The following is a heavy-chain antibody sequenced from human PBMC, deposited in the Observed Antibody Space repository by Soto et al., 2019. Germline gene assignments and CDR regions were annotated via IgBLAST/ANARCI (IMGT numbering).Heavy chain of an antibody. D-gene: IGHD3-22*01. V-gene: IGHV3-23*01. CDR2: ISGSGDGT. CDR1: GFTFISYA. J-gene: IGHJ4*02. Sequence: EVQLLESGGGLVQPGGSLRLSCAASGFTFISYAMSWVRQAPGKGLEWVSTISGSGDGTYYADSVKGRFTVSRDNSKKTLYLQMNSLRAEDTAIYYCARGWGYDSTDYYYAYWGQGTLVIVSS. CDR3: ARGWGYDSTDYYYAY.